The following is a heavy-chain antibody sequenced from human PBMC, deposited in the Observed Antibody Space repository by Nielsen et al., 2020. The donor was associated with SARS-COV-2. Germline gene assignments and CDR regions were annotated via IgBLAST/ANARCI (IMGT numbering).Heavy chain of an antibody. Sequence: GESLKISCAASGFTFSDYAMAWVRQAPGRGLVWVSRINNDGSRTSYADSVKGRFTISRDNAKNTVYLQMNSLRAEDTAVYYCARLRDDGYYFDTGPYDYWGQGTPVNVSS. CDR3: ARLRDDGYYFDTGPYDY. J-gene: IGHJ4*02. D-gene: IGHD2/OR15-2a*01. CDR2: INNDGSRT. CDR1: GFTFSDYA. V-gene: IGHV3-74*01.